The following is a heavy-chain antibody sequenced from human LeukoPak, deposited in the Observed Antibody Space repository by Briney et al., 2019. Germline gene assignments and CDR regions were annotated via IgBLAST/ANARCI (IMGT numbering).Heavy chain of an antibody. CDR2: INHSGST. Sequence: PSETLSLTCAVYGGSFSGYYWSWIRQPPGKGLEWIGEINHSGSTNYNPSLKSRVTISVDTSKNQFSLKLSSVTAADTAVYYCATQRGYCSGGSCYPTLYYMDVWGKGTTVTVSS. CDR1: GGSFSGYY. CDR3: ATQRGYCSGGSCYPTLYYMDV. D-gene: IGHD2-15*01. J-gene: IGHJ6*03. V-gene: IGHV4-34*01.